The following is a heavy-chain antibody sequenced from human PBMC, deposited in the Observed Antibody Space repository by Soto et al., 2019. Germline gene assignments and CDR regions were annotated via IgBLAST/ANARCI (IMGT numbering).Heavy chain of an antibody. CDR3: ALIKDCSRTDCYLASFDP. CDR1: GLSLSNGKLG. D-gene: IGHD2-2*01. J-gene: IGHJ5*02. V-gene: IGHV2-26*01. CDR2: IFSSDDK. Sequence: SGPTLVNPTAPLTLTCTVSGLSLSNGKLGVSWIRQPPGKALEWLAHIFSSDDKSYSTSLRSRLTISKDTARSQVGLTMTNLDPMDSATYYCALIKDCSRTDCYLASFDPGGQGTLVTVSS.